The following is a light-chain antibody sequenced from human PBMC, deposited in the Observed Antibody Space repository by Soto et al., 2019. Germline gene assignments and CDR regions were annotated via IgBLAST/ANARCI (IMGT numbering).Light chain of an antibody. V-gene: IGKV1-33*01. CDR1: QDISNY. Sequence: DIQMTQSPSSLSASVGDRVTITCQASQDISNYLNWYQQKPGKAPKLLIYDASNLETGVPSRFSGSGSGTDFTLTISSLQPEDFATYYCQQTTTFPLTFGGGTKVEIK. CDR3: QQTTTFPLT. CDR2: DAS. J-gene: IGKJ4*01.